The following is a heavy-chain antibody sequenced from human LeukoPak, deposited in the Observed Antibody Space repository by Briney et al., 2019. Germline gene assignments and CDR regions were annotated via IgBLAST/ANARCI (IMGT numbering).Heavy chain of an antibody. CDR1: GFTFSSVW. CDR3: TSDLWCGEFPYYDGINV. J-gene: IGHJ6*02. Sequence: PRPSLRLSWARSGFTFSSVWVGWVRQAPGKGLEWNACIKTKSTGGTTAYAAPVKGRLTTSTNNPKSTLYLQMKSLKPEDIAVYYCTSDLWCGEFPYYDGINVWGRGTTVTVSS. CDR2: IKTKSTGGTT. V-gene: IGHV3-15*01. D-gene: IGHD3-10*01.